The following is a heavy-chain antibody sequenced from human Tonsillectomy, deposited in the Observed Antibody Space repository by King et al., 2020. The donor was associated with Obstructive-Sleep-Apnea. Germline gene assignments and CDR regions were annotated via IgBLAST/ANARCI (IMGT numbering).Heavy chain of an antibody. V-gene: IGHV5-51*01. CDR3: ARMGASSGYARSDY. J-gene: IGHJ4*02. CDR1: GYTFTSYW. Sequence: VQLVESGAEVKKPGESLKISCQGSGYTFTSYWIGWVRQMPGKGLEWMGIIYPGDSDSKYSPSFQGQVTISADRSISTASLQWSSLKASDTAMYYWARMGASSGYARSDYWGQGTLVTVSS. D-gene: IGHD5-12*01. CDR2: IYPGDSDS.